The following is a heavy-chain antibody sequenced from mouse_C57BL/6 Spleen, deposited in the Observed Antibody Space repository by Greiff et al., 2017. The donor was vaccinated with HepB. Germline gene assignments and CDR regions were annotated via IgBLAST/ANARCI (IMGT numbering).Heavy chain of an antibody. Sequence: VQLQQPGTELVKPGASVKLSCKASGYTFTSYWMHWVKQRPGQGLEWIGNINPSNGGTNYNEKFKSKATLTVDKSSSTAYMQLSSLTSEDSAVYDCATVVASPYYAMDYWGQGTSVTVSS. V-gene: IGHV1-53*01. CDR3: ATVVASPYYAMDY. CDR2: INPSNGGT. CDR1: GYTFTSYW. D-gene: IGHD1-1*01. J-gene: IGHJ4*01.